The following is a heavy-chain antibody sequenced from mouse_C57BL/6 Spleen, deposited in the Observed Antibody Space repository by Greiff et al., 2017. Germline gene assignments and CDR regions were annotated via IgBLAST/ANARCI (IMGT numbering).Heavy chain of an antibody. CDR2: IYPGDGDT. V-gene: IGHV1-80*01. CDR3: ERGQLSLEY. D-gene: IGHD4-1*02. Sequence: QLQHSVAELVKLGAPVKISCKASGYAFSSYWMNWVTQRPGKGLEWIGQIYPGDGDTNYNGKFKGKATLTAYKSSSTAYMQRSSLTSEGSAVYGCERGQLSLEYWGQGTTLTVSA. J-gene: IGHJ2*01. CDR1: GYAFSSYW.